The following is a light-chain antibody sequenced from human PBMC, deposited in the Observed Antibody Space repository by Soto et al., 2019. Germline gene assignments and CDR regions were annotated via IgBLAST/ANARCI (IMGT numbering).Light chain of an antibody. CDR2: DVS. J-gene: IGLJ2*01. CDR3: SSYTSSSTVV. V-gene: IGLV2-14*01. CDR1: SSAVGGYNY. Sequence: QSALTQPASVSGSPGQSITISCTGTSSAVGGYNYVSWYQQHPGKAPKLMIYDVSNRPSGVSNRFSGSKSGNTASLTISGLQADDEADYYSSSYTSSSTVVFAGGTKLTVL.